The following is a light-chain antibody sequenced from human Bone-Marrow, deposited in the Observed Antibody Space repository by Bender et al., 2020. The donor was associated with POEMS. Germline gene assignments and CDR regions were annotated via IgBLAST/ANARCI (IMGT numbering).Light chain of an antibody. V-gene: IGLV2-14*02. Sequence: SALTQPASVSGSPGQSITISCTGTSSDVGSYNLVSWYQQHPGKAPKLMIYEVSKRPSGVSNRFSGSKSGNTASLTISGLQADDEADYYCSSYTTSSTLGFGGGTKLTVL. CDR1: SSDVGSYNL. CDR3: SSYTTSSTLG. CDR2: EVS. J-gene: IGLJ2*01.